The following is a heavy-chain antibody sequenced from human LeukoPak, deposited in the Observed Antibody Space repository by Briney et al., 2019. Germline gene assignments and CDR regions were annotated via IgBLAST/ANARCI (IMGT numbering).Heavy chain of an antibody. J-gene: IGHJ4*02. Sequence: SETLSLTCAVYGWSFSGYYWSWIRQPPGKGLEWIGEINHSRSTNYNPSLKSRVTISVDTSKNQFSLKLSSVTAADTAVYYCARGRGGLGPFDYWGQGTLVTVSS. CDR1: GWSFSGYY. V-gene: IGHV4-34*01. D-gene: IGHD1-26*01. CDR2: INHSRST. CDR3: ARGRGGLGPFDY.